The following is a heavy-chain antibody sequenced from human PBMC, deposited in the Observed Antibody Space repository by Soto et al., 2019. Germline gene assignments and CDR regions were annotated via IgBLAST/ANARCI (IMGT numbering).Heavy chain of an antibody. CDR2: VYYGGST. V-gene: IGHV4-59*01. CDR1: GDSMYSYF. Sequence: QVQLQESGPGLVKPSETLSLTCSVSGDSMYSYFWSWIRQPPGKGLEWIGYVYYGGSTNYNPSLKSRVSFSVDTSKNQVSLRLRSVTAADTAVYYCARADRKWLDPWGQGIQVTVSS. J-gene: IGHJ5*02. CDR3: ARADRKWLDP.